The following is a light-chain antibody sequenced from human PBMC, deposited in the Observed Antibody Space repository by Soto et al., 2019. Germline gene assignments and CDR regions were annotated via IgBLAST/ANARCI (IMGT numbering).Light chain of an antibody. V-gene: IGKV3-20*01. J-gene: IGKJ1*01. CDR2: VAS. Sequence: ESGLTQSPGTLSLATGERATLACRASQSVSNSYLDWYQQNRGQAPRLLIYVASSRSPGIPDRFGGRGAGTDFSLTISRLEPEDFAEYYCQQYGISRCTFGQGTKVEI. CDR1: QSVSNSY. CDR3: QQYGISRCT.